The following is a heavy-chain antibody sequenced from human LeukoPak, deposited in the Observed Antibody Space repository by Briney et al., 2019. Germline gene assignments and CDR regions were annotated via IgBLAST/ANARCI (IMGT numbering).Heavy chain of an antibody. CDR3: AKDRTAMVTGLFDY. V-gene: IGHV3-30*02. Sequence: PGGSLRLSCAASGFTFSSYGMHWLRQAPGKGREWVAFIRDDGSNKYYADSVKGRFTISRDNSKNTLYLQMNSLRAEDTAVYYCAKDRTAMVTGLFDYWGQGNLVTVSS. CDR1: GFTFSSYG. CDR2: IRDDGSNK. J-gene: IGHJ4*02. D-gene: IGHD5-18*01.